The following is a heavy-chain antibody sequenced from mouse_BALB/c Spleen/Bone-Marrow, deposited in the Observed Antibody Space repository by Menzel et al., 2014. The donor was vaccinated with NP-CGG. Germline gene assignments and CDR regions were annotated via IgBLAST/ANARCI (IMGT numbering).Heavy chain of an antibody. Sequence: VQLQQSGAELVRPGSSVKISCKASGYAFSSYWMYWVKQRPGQGLEWIGQIYPGDGDTNYNGKFKGKATLTADKSSSTAYMQLSSLTSEDSAVYLCARRGYYYGSSYVDYWGQGTTLTVSS. CDR2: IYPGDGDT. D-gene: IGHD1-1*01. J-gene: IGHJ2*01. CDR1: GYAFSSYW. V-gene: IGHV1-80*01. CDR3: ARRGYYYGSSYVDY.